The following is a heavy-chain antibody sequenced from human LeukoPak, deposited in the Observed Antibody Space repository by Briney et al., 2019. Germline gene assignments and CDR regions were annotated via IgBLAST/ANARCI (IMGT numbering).Heavy chain of an antibody. Sequence: SETLSLTCAVSGGSINNYSWSWIRQPPGKGLEWIGFTYHTGSTTYNPSLKSRLTISVDTSKNQFSMKLSSVTAADTAVYYCARGLRAGATGRWGQGTLVIVSP. CDR2: TYHTGST. J-gene: IGHJ4*02. CDR1: GGSINNYS. V-gene: IGHV4-59*01. CDR3: ARGLRAGATGR. D-gene: IGHD1-26*01.